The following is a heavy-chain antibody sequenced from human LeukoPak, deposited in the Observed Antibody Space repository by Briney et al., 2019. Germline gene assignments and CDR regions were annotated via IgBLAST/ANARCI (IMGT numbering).Heavy chain of an antibody. D-gene: IGHD5-18*01. Sequence: GGSLRLSCVASGLTFDDYGMGWVRQAPGKGLEWVSGINLNGASTGYVDCVRGRFTLSRDKAKNSLYLQINSLRGEDTALYYCARARSGYIFGYAFDFWGQGTLVTVSS. J-gene: IGHJ4*02. CDR1: GLTFDDYG. CDR3: ARARSGYIFGYAFDF. V-gene: IGHV3-20*04. CDR2: INLNGAST.